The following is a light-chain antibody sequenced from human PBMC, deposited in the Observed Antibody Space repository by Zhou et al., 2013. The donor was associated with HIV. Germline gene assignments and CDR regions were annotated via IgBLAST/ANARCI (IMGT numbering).Light chain of an antibody. CDR3: QQSYSSSIT. CDR1: ESIGKY. J-gene: IGKJ5*01. V-gene: IGKV1-39*01. Sequence: DIQMTQSPTSLSASVGDRVVMTCRASESIGKYLHWYQQKPGKAPRLLIYSASSLETGVPSRFSGSGSGTDFTLTISSVQLEDFATYYCQQSYSSSITFGHGTRLEIK. CDR2: SAS.